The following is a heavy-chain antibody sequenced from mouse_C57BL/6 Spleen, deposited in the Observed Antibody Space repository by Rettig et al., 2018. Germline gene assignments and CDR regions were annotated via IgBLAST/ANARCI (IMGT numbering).Heavy chain of an antibody. CDR1: GFPITSGYY. D-gene: IGHD2-3*01. V-gene: IGHV12-3*01. J-gene: IGHJ1*03. CDR3: AGDLDGYWYFDV. Sequence: QMQLQESGPGLVKPSQSLFLTCSITGFPITSGYYWIWIRQSPGKPLEWMGYITHSGETFYNPSLQSPISITRETSKNQFFLQLNSVTTEDTAMYYCAGDLDGYWYFDVWGTGTTVTVSS. CDR2: ITHSGET.